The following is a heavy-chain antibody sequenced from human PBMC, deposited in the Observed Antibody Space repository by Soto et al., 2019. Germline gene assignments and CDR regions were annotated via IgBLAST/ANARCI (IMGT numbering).Heavy chain of an antibody. CDR2: ISYDGSNK. CDR3: ASDRAAHYSYYYCGMDV. J-gene: IGHJ6*02. Sequence: PGGSLSLSCAAAGFTFSSYGMHLVRQAPGKGLEWVAVISYDGSNKYYADSVKGRFTISRDNSKNTLYLQMNSLIAEDTAVYYCASDRAAHYSYYYCGMDVGGQGTTVTVSS. V-gene: IGHV3-30-3*01. CDR1: GFTFSSYG. D-gene: IGHD6-13*01.